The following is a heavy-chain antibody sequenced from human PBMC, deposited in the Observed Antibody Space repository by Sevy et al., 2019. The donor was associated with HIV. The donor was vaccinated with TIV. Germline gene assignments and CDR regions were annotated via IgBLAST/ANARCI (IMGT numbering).Heavy chain of an antibody. J-gene: IGHJ4*02. D-gene: IGHD3-22*01. CDR3: ARSYKNYDSSCYYYDY. CDR2: IYYSGST. CDR1: GGSISSYY. V-gene: IGHV4-59*01. Sequence: SETLSLTCTVSGGSISSYYWSWIRQPPGKGLEWIGYIYYSGSTNYNPSLKSRVTISVDTSKNQFSLKLSSVTAADTAVYYCARSYKNYDSSCYYYDYWGQGTLVTVSS.